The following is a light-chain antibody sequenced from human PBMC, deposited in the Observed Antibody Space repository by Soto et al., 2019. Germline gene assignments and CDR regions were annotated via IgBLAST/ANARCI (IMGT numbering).Light chain of an antibody. CDR1: QSVLFAAKNKNY. CDR2: WAS. V-gene: IGKV4-1*01. Sequence: DIVMTQSPDSLAVSLGVRATINCKSSQSVLFAAKNKNYLAWFQQKPGQPPKLLLYWASTRESGVPDRFSGSGAETDFTLTISSLQAEDVAVYYCHQYYSFPHTFGQGTKLEIK. J-gene: IGKJ2*01. CDR3: HQYYSFPHT.